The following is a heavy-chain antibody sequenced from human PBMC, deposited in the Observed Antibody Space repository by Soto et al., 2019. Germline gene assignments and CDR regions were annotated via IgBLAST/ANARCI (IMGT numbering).Heavy chain of an antibody. CDR3: AGRNRIYYYAMKV. CDR2: IDPSDSYT. V-gene: IGHV5-10-1*01. D-gene: IGHD1-1*01. J-gene: IGHJ6*01. Sequence: GESLKISCKVSGYSFTSYWISWVRQMPGKGLEWMGRIDPSDSYTNYSPSFQGHVTISADKSISTAYLQWSSLKASDTAMYYWAGRNRIYYYAMKVRRQGTTVIVAS. CDR1: GYSFTSYW.